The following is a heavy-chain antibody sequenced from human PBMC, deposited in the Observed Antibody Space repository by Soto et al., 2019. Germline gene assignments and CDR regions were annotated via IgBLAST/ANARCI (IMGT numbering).Heavy chain of an antibody. CDR3: ANSFDYGDYSNTRNPDY. CDR2: ISYDGSNK. J-gene: IGHJ4*02. V-gene: IGHV3-30*18. CDR1: GFTFSSYG. D-gene: IGHD4-17*01. Sequence: GGSLRLSCAASGFTFSSYGMHWVRQAPGKGLEWVAVISYDGSNKYYADSVKGRFTISRDNSKNTLYLQMNSLRAEDTAVYYCANSFDYGDYSNTRNPDYWGQGTLVTVSS.